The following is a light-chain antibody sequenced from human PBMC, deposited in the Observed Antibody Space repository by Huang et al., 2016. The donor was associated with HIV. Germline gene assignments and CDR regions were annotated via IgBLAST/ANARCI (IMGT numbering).Light chain of an antibody. Sequence: EILLTQSPGTLSLSPGQRATLSCRASQSVGRNSLAWYQQPPRQTPTLLIYDASRSASYIPDGFSGSGSGTAFTLTITRLEPHDFAVYYCEQYGSSPTTFGQGTKVEI. V-gene: IGKV3-20*01. CDR2: DAS. J-gene: IGKJ1*01. CDR3: EQYGSSPTT. CDR1: QSVGRNS.